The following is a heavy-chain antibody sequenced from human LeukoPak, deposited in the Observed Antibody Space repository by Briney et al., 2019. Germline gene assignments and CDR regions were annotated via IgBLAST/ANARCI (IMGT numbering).Heavy chain of an antibody. Sequence: PSETLSLTCTVSGDSISSYYWSWIRQPPGKGLEWIGYIYYSGSTNYNPSPKSRVTISVDTSKNHFSLKLSSVTAADTAVYYCARISGYSSGWLSPFDYWGQGTLVTVSS. D-gene: IGHD6-19*01. CDR2: IYYSGST. CDR1: GDSISSYY. CDR3: ARISGYSSGWLSPFDY. J-gene: IGHJ4*02. V-gene: IGHV4-59*01.